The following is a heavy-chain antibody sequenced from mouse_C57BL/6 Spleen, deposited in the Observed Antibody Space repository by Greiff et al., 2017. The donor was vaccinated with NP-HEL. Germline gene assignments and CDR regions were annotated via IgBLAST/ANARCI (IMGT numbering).Heavy chain of an antibody. CDR1: GYTFTSYW. V-gene: IGHV1-64*01. CDR3: ARCSIYEYFDV. D-gene: IGHD1-1*01. CDR2: IHPNSGST. J-gene: IGHJ1*03. Sequence: VQLQQPGAELVKPGASVKLSCKASGYTFTSYWMHWVKQRPGQGLEWIGMIHPNSGSTNYNEKFKSKATLTVDKSSSTAYMQLSSLTSEDSAVYYCARCSIYEYFDVWGTGTTVTVSS.